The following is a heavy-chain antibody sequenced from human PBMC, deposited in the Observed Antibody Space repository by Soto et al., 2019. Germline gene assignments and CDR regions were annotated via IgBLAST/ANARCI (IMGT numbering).Heavy chain of an antibody. CDR3: AREGGSGYDLISYYYYYMDV. D-gene: IGHD5-12*01. CDR2: IYYSGST. J-gene: IGHJ6*03. V-gene: IGHV4-39*07. CDR1: GGSISSSSYY. Sequence: PSETLSLTCTVSGGSISSSSYYWGWIRQPPGKGLEWIGSIYYSGSTNYNPSLKSRVTISVDTSKNQFSLKLSSVTAADTAVYYCAREGGSGYDLISYYYYYMDVWGKGTTVTVSS.